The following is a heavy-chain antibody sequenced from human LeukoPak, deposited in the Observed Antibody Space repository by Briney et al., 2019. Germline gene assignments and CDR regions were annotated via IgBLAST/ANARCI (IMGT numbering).Heavy chain of an antibody. V-gene: IGHV3-21*01. J-gene: IGHJ5*02. CDR1: GFSFSRYN. CDR3: ARGDYGGNPNWFDP. Sequence: GGSLRLSCAASGFSFSRYNMYWVRQAPGQGLEWVSSITTTGGSLYYADSVKGRFTISRDNAKNSLYLQMNSLRAEDTAVYYCARGDYGGNPNWFDPWGQGTLVTVSS. CDR2: ITTTGGSL. D-gene: IGHD4-23*01.